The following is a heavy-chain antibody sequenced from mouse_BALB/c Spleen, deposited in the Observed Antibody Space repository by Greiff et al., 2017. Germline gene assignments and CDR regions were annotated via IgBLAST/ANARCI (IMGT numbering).Heavy chain of an antibody. CDR2: IYPGDGYT. D-gene: IGHD2-1*01. J-gene: IGHJ3*01. V-gene: IGHV1-80*01. CDR1: GYAFSSYW. Sequence: QVQLQQSGAELVRPGSSVKISCKASGYAFSSYWMNWVKQRPGQGLEWIGQIYPGDGYTNYNGKFKGKATLTADKSSSTAYMQLSSLTSEDSAVYFCARSGNYVFAYWGQGTLVTVSA. CDR3: ARSGNYVFAY.